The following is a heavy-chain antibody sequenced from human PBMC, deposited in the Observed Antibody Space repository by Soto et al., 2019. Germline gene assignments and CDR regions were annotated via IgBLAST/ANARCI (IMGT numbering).Heavy chain of an antibody. D-gene: IGHD1-26*01. CDR3: ASPVSGIVGANDAFDI. Sequence: GESLKISCKGSGYSFTSYWIGWVRQMPGKGLEWMGIIYPGDSDTRYSPSFQGQVTISADKSISTAYLQWSSLKASDTAMYYCASPVSGIVGANDAFDIWGQGTMVTVSS. CDR1: GYSFTSYW. CDR2: IYPGDSDT. V-gene: IGHV5-51*01. J-gene: IGHJ3*02.